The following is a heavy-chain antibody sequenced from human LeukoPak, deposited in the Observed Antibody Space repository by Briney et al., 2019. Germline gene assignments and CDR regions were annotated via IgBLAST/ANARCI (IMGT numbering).Heavy chain of an antibody. D-gene: IGHD3-22*01. CDR1: GFTFSSYG. CDR3: ARDPTYYYDSSEYYYYYMDV. CDR2: ISGSGGST. J-gene: IGHJ6*03. Sequence: PGGSLRLSCAASGFTFSSYGMSWVRQAPGKGLEWVSAISGSGGSTYYADSVKGRFTISRDNSKNTLYLQMNSLRAEDTAVYYCARDPTYYYDSSEYYYYYMDVWGKGTTVTVSS. V-gene: IGHV3-23*01.